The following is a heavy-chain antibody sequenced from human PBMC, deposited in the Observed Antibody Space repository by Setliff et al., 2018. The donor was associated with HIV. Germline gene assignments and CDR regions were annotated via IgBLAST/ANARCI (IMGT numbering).Heavy chain of an antibody. CDR1: GYSISSGFY. CDR3: ARDPWFGELSDAFDI. Sequence: SETLSLTCAVSGYSISSGFYWGWVRQPPGKGLEWIGSMDHSGSTYYNPSLKSRVTMSIDTSKNHFSLKLSSVTAADTAVYYCARDPWFGELSDAFDIWGQGTMVTVSS. CDR2: MDHSGST. V-gene: IGHV4-38-2*02. D-gene: IGHD3-10*01. J-gene: IGHJ3*02.